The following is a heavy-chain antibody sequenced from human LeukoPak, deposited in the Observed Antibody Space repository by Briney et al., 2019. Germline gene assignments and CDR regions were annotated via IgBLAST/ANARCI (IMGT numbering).Heavy chain of an antibody. CDR3: ARAVASSGYYWDY. CDR2: TRNKAKSYTT. CDR1: GFTFSDHY. J-gene: IGHJ4*02. D-gene: IGHD3-22*01. V-gene: IGHV3-72*01. Sequence: QPGGSLRLSCVASGFTFSDHYMDWVRQAPGKGLEWVGRTRNKAKSYTTEYAASVKGRFTVSRDESKNSLYLQMNSLKTEDTAVYYCARAVASSGYYWDYWGQGTLVTVSS.